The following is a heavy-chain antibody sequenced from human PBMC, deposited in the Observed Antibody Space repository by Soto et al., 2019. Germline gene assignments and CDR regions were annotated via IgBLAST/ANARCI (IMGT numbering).Heavy chain of an antibody. V-gene: IGHV1-2*02. J-gene: IGHJ6*02. CDR3: ARDQSPSSGWPGMDV. CDR1: GYTFTDYY. CDR2: INPNSGGT. Sequence: ASVKVSCKASGYTFTDYYMHWVRQAPGQGLEWMGWINPNSGGTNYAQKFQGRVTMTRDTSISTAYMGLSRLRSDDTAVYYCARDQSPSSGWPGMDVWGQGTTVTVSS. D-gene: IGHD6-19*01.